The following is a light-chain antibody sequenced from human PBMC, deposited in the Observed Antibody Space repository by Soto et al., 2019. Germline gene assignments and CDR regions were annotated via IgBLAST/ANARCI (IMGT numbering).Light chain of an antibody. CDR2: GAS. V-gene: IGKV3-20*01. Sequence: EVVVTQSPGTLSLSPGERATLSCRASQRVNSNYFAWYQQKPGQAPRLLVVGASTRATGIPDRFSGSGSGTDFTLTISRLEPEDCAVYYCQQDTASSGIFTFGPGTKVDIK. CDR3: QQDTASSGIFT. CDR1: QRVNSNY. J-gene: IGKJ3*01.